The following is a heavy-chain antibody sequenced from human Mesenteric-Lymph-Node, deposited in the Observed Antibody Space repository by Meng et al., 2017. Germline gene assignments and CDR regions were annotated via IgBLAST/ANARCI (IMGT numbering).Heavy chain of an antibody. V-gene: IGHV1-69*05. J-gene: IGHJ6*02. CDR3: ARHRAYTAFYGLDV. CDR2: TNSIDSTT. CDR1: GATFNSYA. Sequence: QVQLVQSGAELKKPGSSVGVSCKASGATFNSYAISWVRQAPGLGLEWMGGTNSIDSTTKYTQKFQGRVTVITDESTNTAYMELSSLTYEDTAVYYCARHRAYTAFYGLDVWGQGTTVTVSS. D-gene: IGHD2-2*02.